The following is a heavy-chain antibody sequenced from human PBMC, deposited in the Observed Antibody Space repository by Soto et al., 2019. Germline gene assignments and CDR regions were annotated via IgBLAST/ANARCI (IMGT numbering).Heavy chain of an antibody. D-gene: IGHD3-10*01. J-gene: IGHJ6*02. Sequence: GGSLRLSCVAAGFTFSSAAMNWVRQAPGKGLEWVSIISDTGTRTHYADSVKGRFTISRDNSKNTLYLDMNSSVTAADTAVYYCARWFGELMAFPWGMDVWGQGTTVTVSS. CDR1: GFTFSSAA. V-gene: IGHV3-23*01. CDR2: ISDTGTRT. CDR3: ARWFGELMAFPWGMDV.